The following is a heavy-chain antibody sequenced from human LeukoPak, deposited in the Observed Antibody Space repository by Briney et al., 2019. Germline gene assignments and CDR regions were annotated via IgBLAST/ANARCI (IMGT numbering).Heavy chain of an antibody. CDR2: ISGSGGST. CDR3: AKFLPTHIVVANYYFDY. J-gene: IGHJ4*02. Sequence: PGGSLRLSCAASGFTFHTYSMSWVRQAPGKGLEWVSAISGSGGSTYYADSVKGRFTISRDNSKNTLYLQMNSLRAEDTAVYYCAKFLPTHIVVANYYFDYWGQGTLVTVSS. D-gene: IGHD2-21*01. V-gene: IGHV3-23*01. CDR1: GFTFHTYS.